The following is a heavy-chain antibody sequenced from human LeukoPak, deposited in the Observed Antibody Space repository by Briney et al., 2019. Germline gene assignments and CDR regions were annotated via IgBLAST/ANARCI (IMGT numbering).Heavy chain of an antibody. CDR2: INPNSGGT. CDR1: GYTFTGYY. D-gene: IGHD2-2*01. CDR3: AQVPIVVVPAAINSQH. J-gene: IGHJ1*01. Sequence: ASVKVSCKTSGYTFTGYYMHWVRQAPGQGLEWMGWINPNSGGTNYAQKFQGRVTMTRDTSISTAYMELSRLRSDDPAVYYCAQVPIVVVPAAINSQHWGQGTLVTVSS. V-gene: IGHV1-2*02.